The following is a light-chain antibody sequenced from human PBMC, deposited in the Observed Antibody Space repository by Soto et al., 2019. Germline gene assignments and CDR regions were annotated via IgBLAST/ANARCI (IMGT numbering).Light chain of an antibody. V-gene: IGKV1-39*01. CDR1: QRINNY. Sequence: DVQMTQSPSSLSASVGDTVTITCRASQRINNYLNWYEQKPGEAPKLLMYSASTLQSGVPSRFSGSGTGTDFTLTITSLQPEDFAVYYCQQSYSSPLTFGGGTKVEI. CDR3: QQSYSSPLT. J-gene: IGKJ4*01. CDR2: SAS.